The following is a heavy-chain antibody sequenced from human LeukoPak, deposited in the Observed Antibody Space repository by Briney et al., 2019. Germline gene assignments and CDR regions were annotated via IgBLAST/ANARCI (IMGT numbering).Heavy chain of an antibody. CDR3: AKDGSPPTSIAARPMPYYFDY. CDR1: GFTFSTFA. V-gene: IGHV3-30*07. J-gene: IGHJ4*02. D-gene: IGHD6-6*01. CDR2: ISYDGSNK. Sequence: GRSLRLSCAASGFTFSTFAMHWVRQAPGKGLEWVAVISYDGSNKHHADSVKGRFTISRDNSKNTLYLQMNSLRAEDTAVYYCAKDGSPPTSIAARPMPYYFDYWGQGTLVTVSS.